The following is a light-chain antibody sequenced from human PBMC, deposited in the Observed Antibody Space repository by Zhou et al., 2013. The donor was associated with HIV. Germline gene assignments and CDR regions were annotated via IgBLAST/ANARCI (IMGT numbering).Light chain of an antibody. CDR1: QSLVSSDGDTY. CDR2: KVS. J-gene: IGKJ2*02. Sequence: DVVMTQSPLSLPVTLGQPASISCRSSQSLVSSDGDTYLHWFQQRPGQSPRRLIYKVSNRDSGVPDRFSGSGSGTEFTLKISRVEAEDVAVYYCMQSPHWPGTFGQGTKLEIK. CDR3: MQSPHWPGT. V-gene: IGKV2-30*01.